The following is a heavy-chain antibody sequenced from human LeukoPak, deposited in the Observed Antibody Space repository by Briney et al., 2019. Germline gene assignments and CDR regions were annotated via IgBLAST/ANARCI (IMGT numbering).Heavy chain of an antibody. V-gene: IGHV4-34*01. CDR3: ARGHSSGLFDY. CDR1: GGSFSGYY. Sequence: SETLSLTCAVYGGSFSGYYWSWIRQPPGKGLEWIGEINHSGSTNYNPSLKSRVTISVDTSKNQCSLKLSSVTAADTAVYHCARGHSSGLFDYWGQGTLVTVSS. CDR2: INHSGST. J-gene: IGHJ4*02. D-gene: IGHD6-19*01.